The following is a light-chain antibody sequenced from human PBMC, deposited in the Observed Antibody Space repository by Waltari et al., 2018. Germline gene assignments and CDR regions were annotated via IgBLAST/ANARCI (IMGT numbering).Light chain of an antibody. CDR1: NLGSQA. Sequence: SYVLTQSPSVSLAPAETATISCGGDNLGSQAVTWYQQRPGQAPVLVFSYLRDRPSGIPERFSGSVSGNTATLTITRVEAGDEADYFCQVWDRHSHHQVFGGGTKLAVL. CDR2: YLR. CDR3: QVWDRHSHHQV. J-gene: IGLJ2*01. V-gene: IGLV3-21*04.